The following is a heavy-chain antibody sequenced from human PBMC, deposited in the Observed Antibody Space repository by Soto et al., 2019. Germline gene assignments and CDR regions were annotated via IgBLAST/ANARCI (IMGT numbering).Heavy chain of an antibody. V-gene: IGHV3-21*01. Sequence: EVQLVESGGALVKPGGSLRLSCADSGFTFSSYSMNWVRQAPGKGLVWVPAISSSSAYIFYADSGKGRFTVSRVNAKNSLYLQMNSLRPSDSAVYYCASVCCETSSHLDYWGQGTLVCFSS. CDR2: ISSSSAYI. J-gene: IGHJ4*02. CDR3: ASVCCETSSHLDY. D-gene: IGHD3-10*02. CDR1: GFTFSSYS.